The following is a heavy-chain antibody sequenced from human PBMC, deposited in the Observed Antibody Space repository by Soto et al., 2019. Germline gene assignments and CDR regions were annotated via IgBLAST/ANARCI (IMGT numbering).Heavy chain of an antibody. CDR3: GRAHRALQKVVHDYYSMDV. Sequence: SETLSLTCAVYGGSFSSYYWSWIRQPPGKGLEWIGYIYYSGSTNYNPSLKSRVTISVDTSKNQFSLKLTSVTAADTAVYYCGRAHRALQKVVHDYYSMDVGGQGTTVTVS. J-gene: IGHJ6*01. CDR2: IYYSGST. CDR1: GGSFSSYY. D-gene: IGHD6-13*01. V-gene: IGHV4-59*08.